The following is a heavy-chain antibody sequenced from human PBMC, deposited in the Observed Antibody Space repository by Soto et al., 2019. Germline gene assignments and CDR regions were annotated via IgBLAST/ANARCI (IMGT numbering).Heavy chain of an antibody. CDR3: ARWAATGSQYYYYYGMDV. V-gene: IGHV3-74*01. CDR2: INSDGSST. CDR1: GFTFSSYW. D-gene: IGHD3-10*01. Sequence: GGSLRLSCAASGFTFSSYWMHWVRQAPGKGLVWVSRINSDGSSTSYADSVKGRFTISRDNAKNTLYLQMNSLRAEDTAVYYCARWAATGSQYYYYYGMDVWGQGTTVTVSS. J-gene: IGHJ6*02.